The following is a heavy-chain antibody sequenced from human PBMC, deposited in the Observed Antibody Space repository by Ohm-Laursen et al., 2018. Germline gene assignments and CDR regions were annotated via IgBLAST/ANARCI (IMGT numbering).Heavy chain of an antibody. CDR1: GGSISNYY. CDR2: IYYSGST. V-gene: IGHV4-59*01. CDR3: ARVVRGVWYFDL. Sequence: GTLSLTCTVSGGSISNYYWSWIRQPPGKGLEWIGYIYYSGSTNYNPSLKSRVTISVDTSKNQFSLKLSSVTAADTAVYYCARVVRGVWYFDLWGRGTLVTVSS. D-gene: IGHD3-10*01. J-gene: IGHJ2*01.